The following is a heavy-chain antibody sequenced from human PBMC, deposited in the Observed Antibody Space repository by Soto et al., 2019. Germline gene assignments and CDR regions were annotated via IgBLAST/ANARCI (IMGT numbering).Heavy chain of an antibody. CDR2: MNPNSGNT. V-gene: IGHV1-8*01. J-gene: IGHJ4*02. CDR3: ARVYYDILTGYYNEGGNFDY. CDR1: GYTFTSYD. Sequence: ASVKVSCKASGYTFTSYDINWVRQATGQGLEWMGWMNPNSGNTGYAQKFQGRVTMTRNTSISTAYMELSSLRSEDTAVYYCARVYYDILTGYYNEGGNFDYWGQGTLVTVSS. D-gene: IGHD3-9*01.